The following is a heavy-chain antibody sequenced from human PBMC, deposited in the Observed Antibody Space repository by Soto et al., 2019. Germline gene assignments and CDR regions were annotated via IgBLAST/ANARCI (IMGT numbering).Heavy chain of an antibody. CDR2: FYYSGST. J-gene: IGHJ4*02. V-gene: IGHV4-59*01. CDR1: GGSISSYY. Sequence: SETLSLTCTVSGGSISSYYWSWIRQPPGKGLEWIGYFYYSGSTNYNPSLKSRVTISVDTSKNQFSLKLSSVTAADTAVYYCAREGSGPYYFDYWGQGTLVTVSS. D-gene: IGHD3-10*01. CDR3: AREGSGPYYFDY.